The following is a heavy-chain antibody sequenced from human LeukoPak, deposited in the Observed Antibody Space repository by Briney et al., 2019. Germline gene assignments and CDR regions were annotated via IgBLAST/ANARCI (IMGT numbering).Heavy chain of an antibody. J-gene: IGHJ6*03. Sequence: SETLSLTCTVSGGSISSHYWSWIRQPPGKGLEWIGYIYYSGSTNYNPSLKSRVTISVDASKNQFSLKLSSVTAADTAVYYCARLTPYMDVWGKGTTVTVSS. CDR2: IYYSGST. CDR1: GGSISSHY. CDR3: ARLTPYMDV. V-gene: IGHV4-59*11. D-gene: IGHD3-9*01.